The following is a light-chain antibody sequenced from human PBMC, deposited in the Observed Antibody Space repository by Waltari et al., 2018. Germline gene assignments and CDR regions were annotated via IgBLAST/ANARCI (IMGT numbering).Light chain of an antibody. CDR2: EAS. CDR3: QQYNNGPPET. V-gene: IGKV3-15*01. Sequence: IVMTQSPATLSVSPGEGATLSCRASQCINSNVAWFQQKPGQSPRLLIYEASTRATGVPARFSGIGAGTDFTLTISSLQSEDSATYYCQQYNNGPPETFGQGTKVEIK. CDR1: QCINSN. J-gene: IGKJ1*01.